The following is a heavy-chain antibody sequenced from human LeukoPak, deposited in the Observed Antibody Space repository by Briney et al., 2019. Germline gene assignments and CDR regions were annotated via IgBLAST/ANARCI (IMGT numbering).Heavy chain of an antibody. CDR1: GFTFSSYG. D-gene: IGHD4-17*01. Sequence: GSLRLSCAASGFTFSSYGMPWVRQAPGQGLEWVAFIRYDGSNKYYADSVKGRFTISRDNSKNTLYLQMNSLRAEDTAVYYCAKDPTVTGYYFDYWGQGTLVTVSS. CDR3: AKDPTVTGYYFDY. V-gene: IGHV3-30*02. J-gene: IGHJ4*02. CDR2: IRYDGSNK.